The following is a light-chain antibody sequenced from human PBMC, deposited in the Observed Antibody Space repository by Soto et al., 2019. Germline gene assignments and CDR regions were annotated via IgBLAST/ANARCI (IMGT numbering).Light chain of an antibody. J-gene: IGLJ1*01. Sequence: QSVLTQPPSVSGAPGQRVTISCTGSSSNIGAGYDVHWYQQLPGTAPKLLIYGNSNRPSGVPDRFSGSKSGTSASLAITGLQAEAEAASYCQSYDSSLSGYVFGTGTKLTVL. V-gene: IGLV1-40*01. CDR1: SSNIGAGYD. CDR3: QSYDSSLSGYV. CDR2: GNS.